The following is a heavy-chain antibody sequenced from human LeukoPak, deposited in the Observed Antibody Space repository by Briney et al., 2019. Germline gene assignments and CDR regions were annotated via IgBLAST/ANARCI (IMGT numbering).Heavy chain of an antibody. CDR3: AATPWGYCSGGSCYIVY. Sequence: SETLSLTCTVSGGSISSYYWSWIRQPPGKGLEWIGYIYYSGSTNYNPSLKSRVTISVDTSKNQFSLKLSSVTAADTAVYYCAATPWGYCSGGSCYIVYWGQGTLVTVSS. J-gene: IGHJ4*02. D-gene: IGHD2-15*01. CDR1: GGSISSYY. CDR2: IYYSGST. V-gene: IGHV4-59*08.